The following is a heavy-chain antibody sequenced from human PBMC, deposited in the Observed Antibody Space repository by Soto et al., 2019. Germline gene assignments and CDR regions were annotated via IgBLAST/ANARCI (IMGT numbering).Heavy chain of an antibody. D-gene: IGHD3-16*01. CDR3: ARCVRSNGWRASPGDIPT. CDR1: GDRFSGYD. CDR2: ISVSNGNS. J-gene: IGHJ4*02. V-gene: IGHV1-18*04. Sequence: GAAVKVSCKASGDRFSGYDISWVRQAPGQGLEWMGWISVSNGNSKSAEKFQGRITMTIDTFTVTVYMESKSLRRDETAKYYLARCVRSNGWRASPGDIPTRGQGTRVTASS.